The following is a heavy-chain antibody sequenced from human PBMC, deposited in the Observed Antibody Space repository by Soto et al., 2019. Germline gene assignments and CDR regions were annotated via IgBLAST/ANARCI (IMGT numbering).Heavy chain of an antibody. Sequence: QVRLVQSGPEVKKPEASVKVSCKASGYTFSSSAISWVRQAPGQGPEWMGWISSSGVTNYGQNFQGRVTLTVDSSTTKAYMEVRSLSSAGTAMYYCARDHGGYGTFDYWGLGTLVTVSS. CDR1: GYTFSSSA. CDR3: ARDHGGYGTFDY. J-gene: IGHJ4*02. CDR2: ISSSGVT. V-gene: IGHV1-18*04. D-gene: IGHD5-12*01.